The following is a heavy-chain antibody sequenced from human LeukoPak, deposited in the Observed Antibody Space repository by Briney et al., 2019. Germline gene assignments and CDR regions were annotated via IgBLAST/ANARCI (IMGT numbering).Heavy chain of an antibody. V-gene: IGHV1-69*01. CDR2: IIPIFGTA. Sequence: SVKVSCKASGGTFSSYAISWVRQAPGQGLEGMGGIIPIFGTANYAQKFQGRVTITADESTSTAYMELSSLRSEDTAVYYCASSGYYYKGKLAFDYWGQGTLVTVSS. D-gene: IGHD3-22*01. J-gene: IGHJ4*02. CDR3: ASSGYYYKGKLAFDY. CDR1: GGTFSSYA.